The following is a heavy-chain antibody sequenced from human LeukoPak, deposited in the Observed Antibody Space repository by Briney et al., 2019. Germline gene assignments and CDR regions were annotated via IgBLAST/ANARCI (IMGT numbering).Heavy chain of an antibody. CDR2: ISTNSGHT. Sequence: ASVKVSCRASGYTFRTYGINWVRQAPGQGLEWLGWISTNSGHTIYARSFQGRVTLTTHTSTSTAYMELRSLRSDDTAVYYCARMDSNGYNKRYYFDYWGQGTLVTVSS. CDR3: ARMDSNGYNKRYYFDY. V-gene: IGHV1-18*01. CDR1: GYTFRTYG. D-gene: IGHD3-22*01. J-gene: IGHJ4*02.